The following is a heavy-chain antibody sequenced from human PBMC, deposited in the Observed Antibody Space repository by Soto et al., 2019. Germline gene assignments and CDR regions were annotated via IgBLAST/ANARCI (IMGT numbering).Heavy chain of an antibody. J-gene: IGHJ3*02. CDR3: ERREYSSSSRAFDI. D-gene: IGHD6-6*01. CDR1: GVSINSYY. V-gene: IGHV4-4*07. CDR2: IYSSGNT. Sequence: SETLSLTCTVSGVSINSYYWSWIRQPAGKGLEWIGRIYSSGNTHYNPSLRGRVTMSVDTSKNQFSLKLSSVTAADTAVYYCERREYSSSSRAFDIWGQGTMVTVS.